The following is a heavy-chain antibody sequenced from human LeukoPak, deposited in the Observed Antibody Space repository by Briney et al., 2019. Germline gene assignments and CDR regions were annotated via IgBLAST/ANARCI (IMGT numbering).Heavy chain of an antibody. Sequence: GSVKVSSEESGDTFTNYRISGGREAPGEGGGRMGWISAYKGNTNDAQKLKGRVTMTTDTSTSTGYMALRSLRSDDTAVYYCAREARIVVVTAIYYSSGMDVWGAGTTVTVSS. D-gene: IGHD2-21*02. CDR1: GDTFTNYR. J-gene: IGHJ6*04. CDR2: ISAYKGNT. V-gene: IGHV1-18*01. CDR3: AREARIVVVTAIYYSSGMDV.